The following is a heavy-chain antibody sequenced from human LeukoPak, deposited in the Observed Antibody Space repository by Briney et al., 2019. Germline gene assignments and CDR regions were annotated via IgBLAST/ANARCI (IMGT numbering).Heavy chain of an antibody. CDR3: ARDRLAGPAFYYYYMDV. Sequence: SQTLSLTCAISGDSVSSNSAAWNWIRQSPSRGLEWLGRTYYRSKWYNDYAVSVKSRITINPDTSKNQFSLQLNSVTPEDTAVYYCARDRLAGPAFYYYYMDVWGKGTTVTVSS. CDR1: GDSVSSNSAA. J-gene: IGHJ6*03. CDR2: TYYRSKWYN. D-gene: IGHD2-15*01. V-gene: IGHV6-1*01.